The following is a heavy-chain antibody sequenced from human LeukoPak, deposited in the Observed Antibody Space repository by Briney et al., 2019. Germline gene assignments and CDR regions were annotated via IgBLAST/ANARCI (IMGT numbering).Heavy chain of an antibody. J-gene: IGHJ4*02. D-gene: IGHD4-23*01. CDR3: ARDHNSYGGNSYFDY. Sequence: GASVKVSCKASGYTFTSYGISWVRQAPGQGLEWMGWISAYNGNTNYAQKLQGRVTMTTDTSTSTAYMELRSLRSDDTAVYYCARDHNSYGGNSYFDYSGQGTLVTVSS. CDR2: ISAYNGNT. CDR1: GYTFTSYG. V-gene: IGHV1-18*01.